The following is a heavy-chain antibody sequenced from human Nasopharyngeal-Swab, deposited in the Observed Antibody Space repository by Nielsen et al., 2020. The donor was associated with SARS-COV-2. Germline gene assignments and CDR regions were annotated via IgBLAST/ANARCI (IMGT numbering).Heavy chain of an antibody. CDR1: GFSLSTSGVG. J-gene: IGHJ4*02. D-gene: IGHD6-19*01. CDR2: IYWDDDK. V-gene: IGHV2-5*02. CDR3: AHSSLGYSSGWELDY. Sequence: SGPTLVQPTQTLTLTCTFSGFSLSTSGVGVGWIRQPPGKALAWLALIYWDDDKRYSPSLKSRLTITKDTSKNQVVLTMTNMDPVDTATYYCAHSSLGYSSGWELDYWGQGTLVTVSS.